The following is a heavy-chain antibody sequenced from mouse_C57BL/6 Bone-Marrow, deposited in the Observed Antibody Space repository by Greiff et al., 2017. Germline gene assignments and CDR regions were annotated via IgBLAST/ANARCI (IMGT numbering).Heavy chain of an antibody. J-gene: IGHJ2*01. Sequence: QVQLQQSGPGLVQPSQSLSITCTVSGFSLTSYGVHWVRQSPGKGLEWLGGIWSGGSTDYNAAFISGLSTSKDNSNSQFFFKMNSLEADDAALYYCGRSGGWRFDYWGQGTTLTVSS. CDR3: GRSGGWRFDY. V-gene: IGHV2-2*01. CDR1: GFSLTSYG. D-gene: IGHD2-3*01. CDR2: IWSGGST.